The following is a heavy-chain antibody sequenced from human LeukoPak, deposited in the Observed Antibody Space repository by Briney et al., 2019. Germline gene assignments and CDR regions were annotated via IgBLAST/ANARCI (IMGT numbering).Heavy chain of an antibody. J-gene: IGHJ4*02. Sequence: SETLSLTCTVSGGSISSTYDHWDWIRQPPGKGLEWMGSIRYSGTTYYNPSLKGRVTIFVDTSNNQSSLRLSSVTAADTAVYYCARRLHYFDYWGQGSLVTVSS. V-gene: IGHV4-39*01. CDR2: IRYSGTT. CDR1: GGSISSTYDH. CDR3: ARRLHYFDY. D-gene: IGHD2-21*02.